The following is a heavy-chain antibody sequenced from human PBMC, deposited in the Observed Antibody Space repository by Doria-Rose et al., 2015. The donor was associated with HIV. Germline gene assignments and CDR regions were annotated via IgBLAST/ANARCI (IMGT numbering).Heavy chain of an antibody. CDR1: GYY. D-gene: IGHD6-19*01. J-gene: IGHJ4*02. V-gene: IGHV4-34*01. CDR2: VNHVGYT. CDR3: ARASGTVAGFDL. Sequence: GYYWGWFRQPPGKGLQGIGEVNHVGYTDYNPSLKSRVAVSIDTSKNHLSLRLTPLAAADTAVYFCARASGTVAGFDLWGQGTLVTVSS.